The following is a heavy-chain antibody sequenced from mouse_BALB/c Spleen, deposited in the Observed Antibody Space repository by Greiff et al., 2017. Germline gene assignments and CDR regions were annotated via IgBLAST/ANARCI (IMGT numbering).Heavy chain of an antibody. Sequence: EVQVVESGGGLVQPGGSRKLSCAASGFTFSSFGMHWVRQAPEKGLEWVAYISSGSSTIYYADTVKGRFTISRDNPKNTLFLQMTSLRSEDTAMYYCARDSSYTLYYFDYWGQGTTLTVSS. D-gene: IGHD1-1*01. CDR2: ISSGSSTI. V-gene: IGHV5-17*02. CDR1: GFTFSSFG. CDR3: ARDSSYTLYYFDY. J-gene: IGHJ2*01.